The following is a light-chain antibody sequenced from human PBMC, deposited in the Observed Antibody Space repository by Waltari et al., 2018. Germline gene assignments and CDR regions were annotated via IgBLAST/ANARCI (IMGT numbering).Light chain of an antibody. CDR2: GAS. CDR1: QTITNNY. CDR3: QQFGGSPRT. Sequence: ELVWTQSPGTLSLSPGESATLSCRASQTITNNYLNWYQQRPGQAPRLLIYGASTRATGIPDRFSVSGSGTDFTLFISRLEPEDFAVYYCQQFGGSPRTFGQGTKVEIK. J-gene: IGKJ1*01. V-gene: IGKV3-20*01.